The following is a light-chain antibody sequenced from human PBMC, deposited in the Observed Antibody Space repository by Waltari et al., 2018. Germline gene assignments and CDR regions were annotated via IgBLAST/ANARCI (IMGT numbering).Light chain of an antibody. Sequence: QSVLTQPPSASGAPGQRVTISCSGSSSNVGENAVNWYQQLPGKAPQLLIYYDDLLPSGVADRFAGSKSGPSASLAISGLQSEDEATYFCAAWDDSLNGVLFGGGTKLTVL. V-gene: IGLV1-36*01. CDR2: YDD. CDR3: AAWDDSLNGVL. CDR1: SSNVGENA. J-gene: IGLJ2*01.